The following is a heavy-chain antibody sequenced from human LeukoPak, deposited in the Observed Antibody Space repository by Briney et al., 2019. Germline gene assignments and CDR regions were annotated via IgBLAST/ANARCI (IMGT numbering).Heavy chain of an antibody. D-gene: IGHD5-18*01. CDR2: IHYDGSNK. CDR1: GFTFSNYG. V-gene: IGHV3-30*02. J-gene: IGHJ4*02. Sequence: GGSLRLSCAASGFTFSNYGMHWVRQAPGKGLDWVAFIHYDGSNKYYADSVKGRFTISRDNAKTSLYLQMNSLRAEDTAVYYCARHLSGVTGYTYGRGIDYWGQGTLVTVSS. CDR3: ARHLSGVTGYTYGRGIDY.